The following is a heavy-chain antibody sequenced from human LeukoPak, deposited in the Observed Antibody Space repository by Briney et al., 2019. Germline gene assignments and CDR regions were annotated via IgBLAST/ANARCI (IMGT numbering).Heavy chain of an antibody. V-gene: IGHV1-69*05. D-gene: IGHD3-3*01. CDR3: ARNSYDFWSGSFDY. Sequence: ASVKVSCKASGGTFSSYAISWVRQAPGQGLEWMGRIIPIFGTANYAQKFQGRVTITTDESTSTAYMELSSLRSEDTAVYYCARNSYDFWSGSFDYWGQGNLVTVSS. CDR2: IIPIFGTA. J-gene: IGHJ4*02. CDR1: GGTFSSYA.